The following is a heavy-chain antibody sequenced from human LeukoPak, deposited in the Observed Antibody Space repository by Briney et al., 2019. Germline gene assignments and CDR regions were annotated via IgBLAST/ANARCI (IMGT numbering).Heavy chain of an antibody. J-gene: IGHJ5*02. CDR2: IYTSGST. Sequence: SETLSLTCTVSGGSISSYYWSWIRQPAGKGLEWIGRIYTSGSTNYNPSLKSRVTISVDTSKNQFSLKLSSVTAADTAVYYCARRIQLWLKNWFDPWGQGTLVTVSS. CDR3: ARRIQLWLKNWFDP. D-gene: IGHD5-18*01. V-gene: IGHV4-4*07. CDR1: GGSISSYY.